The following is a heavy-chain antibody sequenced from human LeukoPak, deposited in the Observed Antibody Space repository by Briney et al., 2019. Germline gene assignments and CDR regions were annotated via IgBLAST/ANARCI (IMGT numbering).Heavy chain of an antibody. CDR2: ISSSGSTI. Sequence: GGSLRLSCAASGFTFSSYEMNWVRQAPGKGLEWVSYISSSGSTIYYADSVKGRFTISRDNAKNSLYLQMNSLRAEDTAVYYCARDKSVTMIDSAFDIWGQGTMVTVSS. CDR1: GFTFSSYE. D-gene: IGHD3-22*01. CDR3: ARDKSVTMIDSAFDI. V-gene: IGHV3-48*03. J-gene: IGHJ3*02.